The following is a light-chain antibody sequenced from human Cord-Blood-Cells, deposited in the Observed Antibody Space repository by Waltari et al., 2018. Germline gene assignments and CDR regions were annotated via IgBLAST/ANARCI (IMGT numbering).Light chain of an antibody. J-gene: IGKJ2*01. CDR1: QSISSY. CDR2: AAS. Sequence: DIQMTQSPSSLSASLGDRVTITCRASQSISSYLNWYQQKPGKAPKLLIYAASSLQSGVPSMFSGSGSGTDFTLTISSLQPEDFATYFCQQSYSTPYTFGQGNKREIK. CDR3: QQSYSTPYT. V-gene: IGKV1-39*01.